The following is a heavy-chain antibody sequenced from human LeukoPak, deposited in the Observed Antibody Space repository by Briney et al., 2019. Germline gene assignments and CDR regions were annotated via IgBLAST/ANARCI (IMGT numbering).Heavy chain of an antibody. V-gene: IGHV3-23*01. Sequence: GGSLRLSCAASGFTFSSYAMSWVRQAPGKGLEWVSAISGSGGSTYYADSVKGRFTISRDNSKNTLYLQMNSLRAEDTAVYYCARNGKGSVRQWLPQVPDYWGQGTLVTVSS. D-gene: IGHD6-19*01. CDR2: ISGSGGST. J-gene: IGHJ4*02. CDR3: ARNGKGSVRQWLPQVPDY. CDR1: GFTFSSYA.